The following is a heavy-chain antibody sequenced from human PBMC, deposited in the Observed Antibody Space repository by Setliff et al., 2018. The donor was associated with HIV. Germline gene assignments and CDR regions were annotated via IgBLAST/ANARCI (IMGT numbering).Heavy chain of an antibody. CDR2: IYYSGST. CDR3: ARGGYSYGLVY. CDR1: GGSISSGGYY. Sequence: KTSETLSLTCTVSGGSISSGGYYWSWIRQHPGKGLEWIGYIYYSGSTYYNPSLKSRVTISVDTSKNQFSLKLSSVTAADTAVYYCARGGYSYGLVYWGQGTLVTVSS. V-gene: IGHV4-31*03. D-gene: IGHD5-18*01. J-gene: IGHJ4*02.